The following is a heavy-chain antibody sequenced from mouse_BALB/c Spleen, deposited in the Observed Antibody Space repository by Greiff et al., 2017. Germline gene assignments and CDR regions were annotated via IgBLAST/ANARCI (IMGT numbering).Heavy chain of an antibody. D-gene: IGHD3-3*01. CDR3: AREGFETSRGLYYYAMDY. V-gene: IGHV1-31*01. CDR1: GYSFTGYY. J-gene: IGHJ4*01. CDR2: INPYNGAT. Sequence: EVQRVESGPELVKPGASVKISCKASGYSFTGYYMHWVKQSHVKSLEWIGRINPYNGATSYNQNFKDKASLTVDKSSSTAYMELHSLTSEDSAVYYCAREGFETSRGLYYYAMDYWGQGTSVTVSS.